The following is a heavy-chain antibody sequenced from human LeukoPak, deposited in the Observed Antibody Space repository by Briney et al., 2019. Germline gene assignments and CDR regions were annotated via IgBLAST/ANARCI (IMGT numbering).Heavy chain of an antibody. CDR2: IYTSGST. CDR1: GGSISSSSYY. V-gene: IGHV4-61*02. D-gene: IGHD1-14*01. Sequence: PSQTLSLTCTVSGGSISSSSYYWSWIRQPAGMGLEWIGRIYTSGSTNYNPSLKSRVTISVNTSKNQFSLKLSSVTAADTAVYYCARDRDDNLFDYWGQGTLVTVSS. J-gene: IGHJ4*02. CDR3: ARDRDDNLFDY.